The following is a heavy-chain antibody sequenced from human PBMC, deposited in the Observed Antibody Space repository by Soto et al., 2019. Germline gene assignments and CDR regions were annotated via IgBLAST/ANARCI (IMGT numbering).Heavy chain of an antibody. CDR3: ARGGGSSVLLLRYGMDV. D-gene: IGHD6-13*01. CDR1: GFTFSSYG. CDR2: IWYDGSNK. Sequence: QVQLVESGGGMVQPGRSLRLSCAASGFTFSSYGMHWVRQAPGKGLEWVAVIWYDGSNKYYADSVKGRFTISRDNSKNRLYLQRNSLRAEDTAVYYCARGGGSSVLLLRYGMDVWGQGTTVTVSS. V-gene: IGHV3-33*01. J-gene: IGHJ6*02.